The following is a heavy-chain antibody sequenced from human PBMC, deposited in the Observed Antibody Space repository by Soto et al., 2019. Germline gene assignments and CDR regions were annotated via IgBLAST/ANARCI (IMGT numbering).Heavy chain of an antibody. CDR3: ARSQSRAFDI. Sequence: SQTLSLTCAISGDSVSSNSAAWNWIRQSPSRGLEWLGKTFYRSKWYNEYAVSVKSRITVNPDTSKNQFSLQLNSVTPEDTAVYYCARSQSRAFDIWGQGTMVTXSS. V-gene: IGHV6-1*01. J-gene: IGHJ3*02. CDR1: GDSVSSNSAA. CDR2: TFYRSKWYN.